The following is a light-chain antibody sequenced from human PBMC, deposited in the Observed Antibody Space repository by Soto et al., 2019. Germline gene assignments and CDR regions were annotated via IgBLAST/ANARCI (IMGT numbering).Light chain of an antibody. J-gene: IGKJ2*01. CDR3: QQYESTPPT. CDR1: QSVLYSSNNKNY. Sequence: DIVMTPSPDSLAVSLGESATINCKSSQSVLYSSNNKNYLAWYQQRPGQPPKLLIYWASTRESVVPDRFSGSGSGTDFTLTITSLQAEDVAVYYCQQYESTPPTFGQGTKLEIK. V-gene: IGKV4-1*01. CDR2: WAS.